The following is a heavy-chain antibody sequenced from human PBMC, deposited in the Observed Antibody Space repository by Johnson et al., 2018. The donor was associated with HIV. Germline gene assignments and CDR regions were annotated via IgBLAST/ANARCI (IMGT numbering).Heavy chain of an antibody. CDR3: ALYPPDAFDI. D-gene: IGHD5/OR15-5a*01. V-gene: IGHV3-30-3*01. Sequence: QVQLVESGGGVVQPGRSLRLSCAATGFTFSNYAMHWVRQAPGKGLEWVAVISYDGSNKYYADSVKGRFTISRDSSKNTLFLQMNSLRAEDTAVYYCALYPPDAFDIWGQGTMVTVSS. J-gene: IGHJ3*02. CDR2: ISYDGSNK. CDR1: GFTFSNYA.